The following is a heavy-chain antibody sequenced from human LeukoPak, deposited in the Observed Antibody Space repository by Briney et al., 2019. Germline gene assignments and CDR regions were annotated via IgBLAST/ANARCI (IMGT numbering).Heavy chain of an antibody. CDR2: IWYDGSDK. J-gene: IGHJ3*02. CDR3: ARAGDAFDI. Sequence: GGSLRLSCAAFGFTFSSYGMHWVRQAPGKGLEWVAVIWYDGSDKYYTDSVKGRFTLSRDNSKNTLYLQMNSLRAEDTATYYCARAGDAFDIWGQGTMVTVSS. V-gene: IGHV3-33*01. CDR1: GFTFSSYG.